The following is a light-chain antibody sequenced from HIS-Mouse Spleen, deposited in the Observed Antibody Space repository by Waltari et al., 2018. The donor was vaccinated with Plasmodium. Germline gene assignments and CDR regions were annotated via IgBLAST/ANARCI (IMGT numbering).Light chain of an antibody. J-gene: IGLJ2*01. CDR3: QAWDSSTVV. CDR2: RDS. CDR1: KLGDKY. Sequence: SYELTQPPSVSVSPGQTASITCSGDKLGDKYACWYQQKPGQSPVLVIYRDSKRPSGGPGRFAGSNSGNTATLTISGTQAMDEADYYCQAWDSSTVVFGGGTKLTVL. V-gene: IGLV3-1*01.